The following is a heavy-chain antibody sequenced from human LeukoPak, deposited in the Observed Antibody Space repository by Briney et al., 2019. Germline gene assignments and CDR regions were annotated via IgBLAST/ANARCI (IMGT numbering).Heavy chain of an antibody. CDR3: ARDNEYCGGDCYVI. D-gene: IGHD2-21*02. J-gene: IGHJ4*02. V-gene: IGHV4-59*01. CDR1: GGSISSYY. CDR2: IHYSGST. Sequence: PSETLSLTCTVSGGSISSYYWSWIRQPPGKGLEWIGFIHYSGSTNYNPSLKSRVTISVDTSKNQFSLKLSSVTAADTAVYYCARDNEYCGGDCYVIWGQGTLVTVSS.